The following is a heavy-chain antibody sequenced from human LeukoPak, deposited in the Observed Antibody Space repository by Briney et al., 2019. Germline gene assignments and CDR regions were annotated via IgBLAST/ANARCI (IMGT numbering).Heavy chain of an antibody. CDR3: AKDRYCSSTRCYGDFDY. V-gene: IGHV4-39*07. CDR1: GGSISSSSYY. Sequence: MPSETLSLTCTVSGGSISSSSYYWGWIRQPPGKGLEWIGSIYYSGSTYYNPSLKSRVTISVDTSKNQFSLKLSSVTAADTAVYYCAKDRYCSSTRCYGDFDYWGQGTQVTVSS. CDR2: IYYSGST. D-gene: IGHD2-2*01. J-gene: IGHJ4*02.